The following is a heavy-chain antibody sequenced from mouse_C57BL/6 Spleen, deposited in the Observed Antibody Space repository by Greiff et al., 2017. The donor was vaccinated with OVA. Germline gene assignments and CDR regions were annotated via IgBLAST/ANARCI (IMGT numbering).Heavy chain of an antibody. CDR1: GYTFTSYW. D-gene: IGHD1-1*01. J-gene: IGHJ3*01. V-gene: IGHV1-64*01. CDR3: AREGTSYGGFAY. CDR2: IHPNSGST. Sequence: QVQLKQPGAELVKPGASVKLSCKASGYTFTSYWMHWVKQRPGQGLEWIGMIHPNSGSTNYNEKFKSKATLTVDKSSSTAYMQLSSLTSEDSAVYYCAREGTSYGGFAYWGQGTLVTVSA.